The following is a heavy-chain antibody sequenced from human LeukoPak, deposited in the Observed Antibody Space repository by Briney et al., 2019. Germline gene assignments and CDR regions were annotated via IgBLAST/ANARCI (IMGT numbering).Heavy chain of an antibody. CDR1: GGSISSYF. J-gene: IGHJ3*02. V-gene: IGHV4-59*12. CDR3: ARVGYSYVAFDI. D-gene: IGHD5-18*01. Sequence: SETLSLTCTVSGGSISSYFWSWIRQPPGKGLEWIGFIFYSGGTNYNPSLKSRVTISVDKSKNQFSLKLSSVTAADTAVYYCARVGYSYVAFDIWGQGTMVTVSS. CDR2: IFYSGGT.